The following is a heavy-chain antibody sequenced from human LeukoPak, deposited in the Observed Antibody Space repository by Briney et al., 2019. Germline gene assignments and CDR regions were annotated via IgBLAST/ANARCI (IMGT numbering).Heavy chain of an antibody. J-gene: IGHJ6*03. CDR1: GGSISSYY. Sequence: PSETLSLTCTVSGGSISSYYWSWIRQPAGKGLEWIGRIYTSGSTNYNPSLKSRVTMSVDTSKNQFSLKLSSVTAADTAVYYCARDFHRPLGSGSYQYYYYYMDVWGKGTTVTISS. D-gene: IGHD3-10*01. V-gene: IGHV4-4*07. CDR2: IYTSGST. CDR3: ARDFHRPLGSGSYQYYYYYMDV.